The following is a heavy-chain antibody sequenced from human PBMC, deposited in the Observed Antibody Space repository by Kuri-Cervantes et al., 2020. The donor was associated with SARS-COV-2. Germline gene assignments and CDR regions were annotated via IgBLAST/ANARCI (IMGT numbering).Heavy chain of an antibody. D-gene: IGHD1-26*01. CDR1: GFTFSSYA. V-gene: IGHV3-30-3*01. J-gene: IGHJ4*02. Sequence: GSLRLSCAASGFTFSSYAMHWVRQAPGKGLEWVAVISYDGSNKYYADSVKGRFTISRDNSKNTLYLQMNSLRAEDTAVYYCARRSGSYYSYYFDYWGQGTLVTVSS. CDR2: ISYDGSNK. CDR3: ARRSGSYYSYYFDY.